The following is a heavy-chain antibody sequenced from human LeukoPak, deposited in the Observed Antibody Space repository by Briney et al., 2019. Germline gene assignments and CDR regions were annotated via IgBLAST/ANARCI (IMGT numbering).Heavy chain of an antibody. D-gene: IGHD6-19*01. Sequence: SETLSLTCTVSGGSISSDYWSWIRQPPGKGLEWIGYIFYTGSTTYNPSLKSRLTISLDTSKNQFSLKLTSVTAADTAVYYCARHIAVGEDVWGQGTTVTVFS. V-gene: IGHV4-59*01. J-gene: IGHJ6*02. CDR2: IFYTGST. CDR3: ARHIAVGEDV. CDR1: GGSISSDY.